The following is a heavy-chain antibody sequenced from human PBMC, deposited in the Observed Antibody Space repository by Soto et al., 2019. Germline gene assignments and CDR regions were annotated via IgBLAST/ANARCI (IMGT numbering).Heavy chain of an antibody. J-gene: IGHJ6*02. CDR2: INPSGGST. CDR3: ARAPYCGGDCPEGMDV. Sequence: ASVKVCCKESGYRFTSNYMHWVQPSPGQGLEWMGIINPSGGSTSYAQKFQGRVTMTRDTSTSTVYMELSSLRSEDTAVYYCARAPYCGGDCPEGMDVWGQGTTVTVSS. D-gene: IGHD2-21*02. CDR1: GYRFTSNY. V-gene: IGHV1-46*01.